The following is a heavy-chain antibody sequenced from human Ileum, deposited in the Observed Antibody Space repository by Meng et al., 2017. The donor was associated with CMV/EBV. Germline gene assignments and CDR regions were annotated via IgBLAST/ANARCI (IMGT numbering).Heavy chain of an antibody. CDR1: SVSSGSYY. CDR2: IYYSGST. D-gene: IGHD1-26*01. Sequence: SVSSGSYYWSWIRQPPGKGLEWIRYIYYSGSTNYNPSLKSRVTISVDTSKNQFSLKLSSVTAADTAVYYCASELYSGSYYDAIFDFWGQGTLVTVSS. CDR3: ASELYSGSYYDAIFDF. J-gene: IGHJ4*02. V-gene: IGHV4-61*01.